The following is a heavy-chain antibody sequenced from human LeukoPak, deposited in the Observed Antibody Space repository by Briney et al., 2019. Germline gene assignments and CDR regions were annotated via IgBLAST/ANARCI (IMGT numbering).Heavy chain of an antibody. CDR1: GDSMKSYF. CDR3: ARRRQACQPLCYYYLDV. V-gene: IGHV4-59*08. J-gene: IGHJ6*03. D-gene: IGHD2-21*01. CDR2: IYYSGSA. Sequence: SGTLSLTCSVAGDSMKSYFWAWIRQPPGRGLEWIGFIYYSGSASNYSPSLQSRVTMSADTSKNQFSLKLTSMTAADTATYYCARRRQACQPLCYYYLDVWGKGTTVTVSS.